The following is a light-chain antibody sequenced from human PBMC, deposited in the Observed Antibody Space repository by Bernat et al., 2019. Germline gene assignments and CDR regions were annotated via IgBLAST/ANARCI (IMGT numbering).Light chain of an antibody. CDR1: SSEVGSYNH. V-gene: IGLV2-23*02. Sequence: QSALTQPASVSGSPGQSITISCTGTSSEVGSYNHVSWYQQHPGKAPKLMIYEVTKRPSGVSDRFSGSKSGDTASLTISGLQAEDEADYYCCSFATSITYVFGTGTKVTVL. CDR3: CSFATSITYV. J-gene: IGLJ1*01. CDR2: EVT.